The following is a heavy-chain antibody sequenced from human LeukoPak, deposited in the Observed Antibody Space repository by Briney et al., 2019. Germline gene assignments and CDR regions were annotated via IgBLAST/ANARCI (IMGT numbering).Heavy chain of an antibody. J-gene: IGHJ3*02. D-gene: IGHD3-3*01. CDR3: AMTYYDFWSGYYSLAFDI. V-gene: IGHV1-69*05. Sequence: SVKVSCKASGGTFSSYAISWVRQAPGQGLGWMGGIIPIFGTANYAQKFQGRVTITTDESTSTAYMELSSLRSEDTAVYYCAMTYYDFWSGYYSLAFDIWGQGTMVTVSS. CDR1: GGTFSSYA. CDR2: IIPIFGTA.